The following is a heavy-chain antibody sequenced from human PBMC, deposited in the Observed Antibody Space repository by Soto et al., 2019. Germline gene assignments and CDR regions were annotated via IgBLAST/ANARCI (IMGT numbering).Heavy chain of an antibody. CDR2: ISYDGSNE. D-gene: IGHD6-13*01. J-gene: IGHJ4*02. Sequence: GGSLRLSCAASGFTFSNYAMHWVRQAPGKGLEWVALISYDGSNEYYADSVKGRFTISRDNSKNTLYLQMNSLRAEDSAVYYCAKLGRASYSSSWFYTNWGQGTLVTVSS. CDR3: AKLGRASYSSSWFYTN. V-gene: IGHV3-30*18. CDR1: GFTFSNYA.